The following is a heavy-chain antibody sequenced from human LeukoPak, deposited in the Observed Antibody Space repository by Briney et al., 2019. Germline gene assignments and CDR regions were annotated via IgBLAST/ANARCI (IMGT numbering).Heavy chain of an antibody. V-gene: IGHV3-23*01. J-gene: IGHJ4*02. CDR2: ISGSGGST. CDR3: ARDLRGYYIGGSDY. Sequence: GGSLLLSCAASGFTFRNYAMSWGRPAPGKGLEWVAVISGSGGSTHYADSVKGRITISRDNSKSTLYLQMNSLRAEDTAVYYCARDLRGYYIGGSDYWGQGTLVTVSS. D-gene: IGHD3-9*01. CDR1: GFTFRNYA.